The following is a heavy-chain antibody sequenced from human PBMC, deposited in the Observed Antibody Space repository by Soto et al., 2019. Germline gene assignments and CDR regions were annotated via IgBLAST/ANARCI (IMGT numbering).Heavy chain of an antibody. D-gene: IGHD2-2*01. V-gene: IGHV1-69*02. Sequence: QVQLVQSGAEVKKPGSSVKVSCKASGGTFSSYTISWVRQAPGQGLEWMGRIIPILGIANYAQKFQGRVTITADKSTSTAYMELSSLRSEDTAVYYCARGGDCSSTSCPIYYYYGMDVWGQGTTVTVSS. CDR3: ARGGDCSSTSCPIYYYYGMDV. CDR1: GGTFSSYT. J-gene: IGHJ6*02. CDR2: IIPILGIA.